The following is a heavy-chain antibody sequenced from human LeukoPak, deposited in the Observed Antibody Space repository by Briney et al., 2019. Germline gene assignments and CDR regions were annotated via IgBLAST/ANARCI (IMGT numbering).Heavy chain of an antibody. CDR3: ARDNLAEVENDAFAI. J-gene: IGHJ3*02. D-gene: IGHD1-1*01. CDR1: GYTFTSYG. V-gene: IGHV1-18*01. CDR2: ISAYNGNT. Sequence: ASVKVSCKASGYTFTSYGISWVRQAPGQGLEWVGWISAYNGNTNYAQKLQGRVPMTTDTSTSTAYMELRSLRSHHTAVYYCARDNLAEVENDAFAIWGQGTMATVSS.